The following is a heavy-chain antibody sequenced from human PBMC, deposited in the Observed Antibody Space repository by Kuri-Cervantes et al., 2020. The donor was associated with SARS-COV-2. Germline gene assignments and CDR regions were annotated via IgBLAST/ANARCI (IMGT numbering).Heavy chain of an antibody. Sequence: ESLKISCTVSGGSISNYYCNWIRQPPGKGLEWIGYIYDSGSTNYNPSLKSRVTISVDTSKNQFSLKLSSVTAADTAVYYCVRERDGFDYWGQGTLVTVSS. J-gene: IGHJ4*02. CDR2: IYDSGST. CDR1: GGSISNYY. CDR3: VRERDGFDY. V-gene: IGHV4-59*12.